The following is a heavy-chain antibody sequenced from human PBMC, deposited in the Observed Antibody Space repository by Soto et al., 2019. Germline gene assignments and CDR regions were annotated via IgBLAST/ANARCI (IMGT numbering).Heavy chain of an antibody. CDR1: GGSISSGGYY. CDR3: ARDKITGLFDY. J-gene: IGHJ4*02. D-gene: IGHD2-8*02. V-gene: IGHV4-31*03. Sequence: TLSLTCTVSGGSISSGGYYWSWIRQHPGKGLEWIGYIYYSGNTYYNPSLKSRVTISVDTSKNQFSLKLTSVTAADTAVYYCARDKITGLFDYWGQATLVTVSS. CDR2: IYYSGNT.